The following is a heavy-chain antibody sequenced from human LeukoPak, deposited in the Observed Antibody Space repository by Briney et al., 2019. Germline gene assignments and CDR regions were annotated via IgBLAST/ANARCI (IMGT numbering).Heavy chain of an antibody. CDR1: GFTFSSYA. CDR2: ISGSGDST. Sequence: GGSLRLSCAASGFTFSSYAMSWVRQAPGKGLEWVSAISGSGDSTYYADSVKGRFTISRDNSKNTLYLQMNSLRAEDTAIYYCATLVDTAMVYFAYWGQGTLVTVSS. V-gene: IGHV3-23*01. J-gene: IGHJ4*02. D-gene: IGHD5-18*01. CDR3: ATLVDTAMVYFAY.